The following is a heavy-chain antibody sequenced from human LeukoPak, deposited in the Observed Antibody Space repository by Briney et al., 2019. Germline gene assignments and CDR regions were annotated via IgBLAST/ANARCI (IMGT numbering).Heavy chain of an antibody. J-gene: IGHJ4*02. V-gene: IGHV3-7*01. CDR1: RLMFNNYR. CDR3: ARDWDY. CDR2: IKQDGSEK. Sequence: GGPLRLSCAASRLMFNNYRMSWVRQAPGKGLEWVANIKQDGSEKYYVDSVKGRFTISRDNAKNSLYLQMNSLRAEDTAVYFCARDWDYWGQGTLVTVSS.